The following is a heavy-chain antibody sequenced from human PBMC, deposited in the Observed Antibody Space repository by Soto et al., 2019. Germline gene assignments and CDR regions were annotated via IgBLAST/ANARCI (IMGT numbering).Heavy chain of an antibody. V-gene: IGHV4-34*01. CDR3: ARLGSSYPYYFDY. J-gene: IGHJ4*02. CDR1: GGSFSGYY. Sequence: PSETRSLTCAVYGGSFSGYYWSWIRQPPGKGLEWIGEINHSGSTNYNPSLKSRVTISVDTSKNQFSLKLSSVTAADTAVYYCARLGSSYPYYFDYWGQGTLVTVSS. CDR2: INHSGST. D-gene: IGHD2-15*01.